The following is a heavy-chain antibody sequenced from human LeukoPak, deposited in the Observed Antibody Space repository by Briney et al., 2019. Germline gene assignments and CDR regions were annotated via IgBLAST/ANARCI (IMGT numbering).Heavy chain of an antibody. CDR1: GFTFSSYW. CDR2: INSDGSST. V-gene: IGHV3-74*01. Sequence: GGSLRLSCAASGFTFSSYWMHWVRQAPGKGLVWVSRINSDGSSTSYADSVKGRFTISRDNAKNSLYLQMNSLRAEDTAVYYCAKPFYGDYLDYWGQGTLVTVSS. J-gene: IGHJ4*02. D-gene: IGHD4-17*01. CDR3: AKPFYGDYLDY.